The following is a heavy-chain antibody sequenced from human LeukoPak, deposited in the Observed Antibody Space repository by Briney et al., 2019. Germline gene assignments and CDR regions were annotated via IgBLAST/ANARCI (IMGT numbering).Heavy chain of an antibody. J-gene: IGHJ4*02. D-gene: IGHD5-12*01. CDR2: ISWDGGST. Sequence: GGSLRLSCAASGFTFSSYAMHWVRQAPGKGLEWVSLISWDGGSTYYADSVKGRFTISRDNSKNSLYLQMNSLRAEDTALYYCAKGLDSGYDYGHDYWGQGTLVTVSS. V-gene: IGHV3-43D*03. CDR3: AKGLDSGYDYGHDY. CDR1: GFTFSSYA.